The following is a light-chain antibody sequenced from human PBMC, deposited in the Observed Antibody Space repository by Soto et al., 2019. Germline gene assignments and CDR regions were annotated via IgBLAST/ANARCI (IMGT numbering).Light chain of an antibody. V-gene: IGKV4-1*01. Sequence: DIVMTQSPDSQAVSLGERATLDCKSSQTVLNSSNNKTYLAWYRQRPGQPPKLLVYWATTRNSGVPDRFSGSGSGAHFTLTISSLQAEDVAVYYCQQYYNSPITFGQGTRLEIK. CDR3: QQYYNSPIT. CDR2: WAT. J-gene: IGKJ5*01. CDR1: QTVLNSSNNKTY.